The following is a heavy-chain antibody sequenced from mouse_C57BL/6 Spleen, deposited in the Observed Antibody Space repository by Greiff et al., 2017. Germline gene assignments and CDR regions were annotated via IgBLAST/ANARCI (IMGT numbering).Heavy chain of an antibody. CDR1: GFNIKDYY. J-gene: IGHJ2*01. Sequence: EVQLQQSGAELVKPGASVKLSCTASGFNIKDYYMHWVKQRTEQGLEWIGRIDPEDGETKYDPKFQGKATITAGTPSNTAYLQLSSLTSEDTAVYYCASWGDGGLPFDYWGQGTTLTVSS. CDR2: IDPEDGET. CDR3: ASWGDGGLPFDY. V-gene: IGHV14-2*01. D-gene: IGHD2-3*01.